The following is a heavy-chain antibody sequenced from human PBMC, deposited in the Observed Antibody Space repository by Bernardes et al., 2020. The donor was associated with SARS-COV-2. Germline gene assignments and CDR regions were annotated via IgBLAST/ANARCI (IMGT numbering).Heavy chain of an antibody. J-gene: IGHJ6*02. Sequence: TLSLTCAVSGYSISSGYYWGWIRQPPGKGLEWIGSIYHSGSTYYNPSLKSRVTISVDTSKNQFSLKLSSVTAADTAVYYCARDGSRRWGWDPYYDFWSGYTINYYYGMDVWGQGTTVTVSS. D-gene: IGHD3-3*01. V-gene: IGHV4-38-2*02. CDR2: IYHSGST. CDR1: GYSISSGYY. CDR3: ARDGSRRWGWDPYYDFWSGYTINYYYGMDV.